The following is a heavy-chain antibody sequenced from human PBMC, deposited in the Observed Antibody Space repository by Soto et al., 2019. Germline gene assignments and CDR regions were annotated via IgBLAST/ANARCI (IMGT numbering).Heavy chain of an antibody. Sequence: PGGSLRLSCAASGFTFSSYWMHWVRQAPGKGLVWVSRINSDGSSTSYADSVKGRFTISRDNAKNTLYLQMNSLRAEDTAVYYCARGGRYYDGFDPWGQGTLVTVS. V-gene: IGHV3-74*01. CDR1: GFTFSSYW. J-gene: IGHJ5*02. D-gene: IGHD3-22*01. CDR3: ARGGRYYDGFDP. CDR2: INSDGSST.